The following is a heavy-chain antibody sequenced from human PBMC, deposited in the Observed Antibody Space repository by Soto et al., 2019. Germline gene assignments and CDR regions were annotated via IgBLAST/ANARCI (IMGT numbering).Heavy chain of an antibody. CDR1: GFSISTHA. J-gene: IGHJ4*02. CDR2: SSGRSGDT. CDR3: ARDSSAWPNYFDS. D-gene: IGHD6-19*01. V-gene: IGHV3-23*01. Sequence: LRLSCVASGFSISTHALTWVRQAPGKGLEWVSSSSGRSGDTYYAASVKGRFTISGDSSKNTVILQMNNLRADDTALYYCARDSSAWPNYFDSWGQGIQVTVS.